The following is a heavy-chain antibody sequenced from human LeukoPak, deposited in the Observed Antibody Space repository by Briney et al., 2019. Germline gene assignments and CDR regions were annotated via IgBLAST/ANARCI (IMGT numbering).Heavy chain of an antibody. CDR1: GFTFRSYA. V-gene: IGHV3-23*01. CDR3: AKDLDDILTGSDY. D-gene: IGHD3-9*01. Sequence: GGSLRLSCAASGFTFRSYAMSWVRQAPGKGLEWVSAISGSGGSTYYADSVKGRFTISRDNSKNTLYLQMNSLRAEDTAVYYCAKDLDDILTGSDYWGQGTLVTVSS. J-gene: IGHJ4*02. CDR2: ISGSGGST.